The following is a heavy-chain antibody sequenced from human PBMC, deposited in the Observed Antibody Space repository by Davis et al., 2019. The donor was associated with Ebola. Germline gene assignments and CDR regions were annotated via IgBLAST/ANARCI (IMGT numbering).Heavy chain of an antibody. Sequence: SETLSLTCTVSGGSVSSGSYYWSWIRQPPGKGLEWIGYIYYSGSTNYNPSLKSRVTISVDTSKNQFSLKLSSVTAADTAVYYCARTAGDFWSGYYSGNWFDPWGQGTLVTVSS. V-gene: IGHV4-61*01. D-gene: IGHD3-3*01. CDR1: GGSVSSGSYY. CDR3: ARTAGDFWSGYYSGNWFDP. J-gene: IGHJ5*02. CDR2: IYYSGST.